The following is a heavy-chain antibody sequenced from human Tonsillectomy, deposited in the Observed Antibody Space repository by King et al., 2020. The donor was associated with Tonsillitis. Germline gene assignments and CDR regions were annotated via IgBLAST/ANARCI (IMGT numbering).Heavy chain of an antibody. V-gene: IGHV3-30*18. CDR3: ANTGYCSTTSCPDYYYYGMDV. D-gene: IGHD2-2*01. J-gene: IGHJ6*02. Sequence: VQLVESGGGVVQPGRSLRLSCAASGFTFSSYGMHWVRQAPGKGLEWVAVISYDGSKKYYADSVKGRFTISRDNSKNTLYVQMNSLRAEDTAVYYCANTGYCSTTSCPDYYYYGMDVWGQGTTVTVSS. CDR2: ISYDGSKK. CDR1: GFTFSSYG.